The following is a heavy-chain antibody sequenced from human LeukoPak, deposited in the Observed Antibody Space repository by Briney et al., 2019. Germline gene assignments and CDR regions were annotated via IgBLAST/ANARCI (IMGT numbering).Heavy chain of an antibody. CDR3: ARRGRYYDILTGFPNNFDY. CDR1: GYTFTNYW. V-gene: IGHV5-51*01. J-gene: IGHJ4*02. CDR2: IYPSDSDT. Sequence: GEALKISCKGSGYTFTNYWIGWVRQMPGKGPEWMGLIYPSDSDTRYSPSFQGQVTISADKSITTAYLRWSSLKASDTAMYYCARRGRYYDILTGFPNNFDYWGQGTLVTVSS. D-gene: IGHD3-9*01.